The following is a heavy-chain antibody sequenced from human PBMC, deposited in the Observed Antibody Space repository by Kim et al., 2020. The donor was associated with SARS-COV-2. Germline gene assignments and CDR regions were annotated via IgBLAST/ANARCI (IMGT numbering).Heavy chain of an antibody. CDR2: RT. V-gene: IGHV4-4*02. Sequence: RTNYNPPLKSRVTISVNKSKTQFSLKLSSVTAADTAVYYCARASYGDQDWGQGTLVTVSS. D-gene: IGHD4-17*01. J-gene: IGHJ4*02. CDR3: ARASYGDQD.